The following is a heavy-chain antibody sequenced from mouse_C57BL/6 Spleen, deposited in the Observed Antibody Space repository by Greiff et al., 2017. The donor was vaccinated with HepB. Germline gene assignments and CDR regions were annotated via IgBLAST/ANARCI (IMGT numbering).Heavy chain of an antibody. V-gene: IGHV1-81*01. J-gene: IGHJ4*01. CDR3: ARSGYYGSSPNYYAMDY. D-gene: IGHD1-1*01. CDR2: IYPRSGNT. Sequence: QVQLQQSGAELARPGASVKLSCKASGYTFTSYGISWVKQRTGQGLEWIGEIYPRSGNTYYNEKFKGKATLTADKSSSTAYMELRSLTSEDSAVYFCARSGYYGSSPNYYAMDYWGQGTSVTVSS. CDR1: GYTFTSYG.